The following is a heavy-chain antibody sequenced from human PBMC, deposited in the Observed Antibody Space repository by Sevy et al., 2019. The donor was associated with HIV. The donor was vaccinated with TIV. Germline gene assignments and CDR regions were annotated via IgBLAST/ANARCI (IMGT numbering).Heavy chain of an antibody. V-gene: IGHV1-18*01. CDR2: ISTHNGNT. Sequence: ASVKVSCKASGYIFSGYAINWVRQAPGQGLEWMGWISTHNGNTNYAQKLQGRVTMTTDTSSTTAYMELRSLRSDDTAVYYCARGGMTPDYWGQGTLVTVSS. CDR3: ARGGMTPDY. CDR1: GYIFSGYA. J-gene: IGHJ4*02.